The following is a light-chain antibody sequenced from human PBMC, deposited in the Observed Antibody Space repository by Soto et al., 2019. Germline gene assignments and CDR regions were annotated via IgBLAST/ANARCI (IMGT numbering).Light chain of an antibody. CDR3: QVWDSSGDYPGVV. CDR2: YSS. CDR1: NIGIKS. Sequence: SYELTQPPSVSVAPGMPARITCGGNNIGIKSVHWYQQKPGQAPVLVIYYSSDRPSGIPERFSGSNSGNTATLTITRVEVGDEADYYCQVWDSSGDYPGVVFGGGTKLTVL. J-gene: IGLJ3*02. V-gene: IGLV3-21*04.